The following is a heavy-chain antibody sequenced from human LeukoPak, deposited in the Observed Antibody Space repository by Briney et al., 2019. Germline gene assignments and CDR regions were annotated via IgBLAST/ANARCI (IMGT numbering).Heavy chain of an antibody. D-gene: IGHD1-14*01. CDR2: INPNSGAT. CDR1: GYTFTGYY. J-gene: IGHJ4*02. V-gene: IGHV1-2*02. Sequence: ASVKVSCKTSGYTFTGYYMHWVRQAPGQGLEWMGWINPNSGATNYAQKFQGRVTMTRDTSISTAYMELSRLRSDDTAVYYCARARNGSYFDYWGQGTLVTVSS. CDR3: ARARNGSYFDY.